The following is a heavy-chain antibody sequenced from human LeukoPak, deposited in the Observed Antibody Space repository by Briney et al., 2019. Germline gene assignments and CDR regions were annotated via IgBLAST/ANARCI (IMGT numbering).Heavy chain of an antibody. J-gene: IGHJ3*02. V-gene: IGHV3-48*03. CDR1: GFTFSSYE. CDR3: ARELITMVRGVIRGNDAFDI. CDR2: ISSSGSTI. D-gene: IGHD3-10*01. Sequence: GGSLRLSCAASGFTFSSYEMNWVRQAPGKGLEWVSYISSSGSTIYYADSVKGRFTISRDNAKNSLYLQMNSLRAGDTAVYYCARELITMVRGVIRGNDAFDIWGQGTMVTVSS.